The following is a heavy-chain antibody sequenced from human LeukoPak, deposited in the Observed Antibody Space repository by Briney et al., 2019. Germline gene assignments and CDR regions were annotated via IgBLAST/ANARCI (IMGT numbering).Heavy chain of an antibody. V-gene: IGHV1-69*05. CDR3: ATRNNFEY. CDR1: GGTFSTYA. CDR2: IIPEFGTA. Sequence: SVKVSCKASGGTFSTYAVSWVRQAPGQGPEWMGRIIPEFGTANYAQNFQGRVTITTDESTSTAYMELSSLRSEDTAMYYCATRNNFEYWGQGTLVTVSS. J-gene: IGHJ4*02.